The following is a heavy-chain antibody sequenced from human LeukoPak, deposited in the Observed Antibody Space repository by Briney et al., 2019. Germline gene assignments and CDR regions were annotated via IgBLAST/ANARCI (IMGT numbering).Heavy chain of an antibody. V-gene: IGHV1-18*01. J-gene: IGHJ4*02. CDR1: GYTFTSYG. D-gene: IGHD3-10*01. CDR3: ARDMARGVISSHGV. CDR2: ISAYNGNT. Sequence: ASVKVSCKASGYTFTSYGISWVRQAPGQGLEWMGWISAYNGNTNYAQKLQGRVTMTTDTSTSTAYMELRSLRSDDTAVYYCARDMARGVISSHGVWGQGTLVTVSS.